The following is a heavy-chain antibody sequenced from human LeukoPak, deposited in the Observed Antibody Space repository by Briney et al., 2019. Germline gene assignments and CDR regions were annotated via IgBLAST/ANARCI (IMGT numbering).Heavy chain of an antibody. CDR1: GFTFSSYW. D-gene: IGHD4-17*01. Sequence: PGGSLRLSCAASGFTFSSYWMTWVRQAPGKGLEWVSAISISGDTTYYAGAVKGWFTISRDNSKNTVYLQMNSLRAEDTAVYYCANEIRPNDYWGQGTLVTVSS. V-gene: IGHV3-23*01. CDR3: ANEIRPNDY. CDR2: ISISGDTT. J-gene: IGHJ4*02.